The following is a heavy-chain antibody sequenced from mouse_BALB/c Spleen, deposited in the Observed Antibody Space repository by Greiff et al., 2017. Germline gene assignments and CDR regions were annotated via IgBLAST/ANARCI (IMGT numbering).Heavy chain of an antibody. V-gene: IGHV2-6-7*01. CDR3: ARGGYYYGSSYWYFDV. CDR2: IWGDGST. CDR1: GFSLTGYG. Sequence: VMLVESGPGLVAPSQSLSITCTVSGFSLTGYGVNWVRQPPGKGLEWLGMIWGDGSTDYNSALKSRLSISKDNSKSQVFLKMNSLQTDDTARYYCARGGYYYGSSYWYFDVWGAGTTVTVSS. J-gene: IGHJ1*01. D-gene: IGHD1-1*01.